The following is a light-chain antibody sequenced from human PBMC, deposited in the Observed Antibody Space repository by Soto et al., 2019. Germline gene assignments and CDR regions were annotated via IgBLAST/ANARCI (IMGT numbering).Light chain of an antibody. CDR2: GAS. Sequence: EIVSTQSPGTLSLSPGERATLSCRASQSVSSSYLAWYQQKPGQAPRLLIYGASSRVTGIPDRFSGRGSGTDFSLTISRLEPEDFAVYYCQQYGFLITFGQGTRLEIK. CDR1: QSVSSSY. CDR3: QQYGFLIT. J-gene: IGKJ5*01. V-gene: IGKV3-20*01.